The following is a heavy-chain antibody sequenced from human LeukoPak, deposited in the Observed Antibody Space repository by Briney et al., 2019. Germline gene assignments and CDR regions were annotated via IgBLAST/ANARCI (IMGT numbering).Heavy chain of an antibody. V-gene: IGHV4-30-4*01. J-gene: IGHJ4*02. D-gene: IGHD3-10*01. CDR3: ARQDYYGSGLPGY. CDR2: IYYSGST. Sequence: SQTLSLTCTVSGGSISSGDYYWSWIRQPPGKGLEWIGYIYYSGSTYYNPSLKSRVTISVDTSKNQFSLKLNSVTAADTAVYYCARQDYYGSGLPGYWGQGTLVTVSS. CDR1: GGSISSGDYY.